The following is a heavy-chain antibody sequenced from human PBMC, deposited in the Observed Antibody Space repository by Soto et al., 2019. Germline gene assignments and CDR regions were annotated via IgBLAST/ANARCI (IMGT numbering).Heavy chain of an antibody. J-gene: IGHJ3*02. CDR2: ISGGGGST. CDR3: AKDGYYYDSSLYPDAFDI. V-gene: IGHV3-23*01. D-gene: IGHD3-22*01. Sequence: GGSLRLSCAASGFTFISYAMSWVRQAPGKGLEWVSAISGGGGSTYYADSVKGRFTISRDNSKNTLYLQMNSLRAEDTAVYYCAKDGYYYDSSLYPDAFDICGQGTMVTLS. CDR1: GFTFISYA.